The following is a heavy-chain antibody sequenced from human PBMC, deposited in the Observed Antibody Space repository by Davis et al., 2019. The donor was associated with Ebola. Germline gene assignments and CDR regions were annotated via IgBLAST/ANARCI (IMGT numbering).Heavy chain of an antibody. D-gene: IGHD3-22*01. Sequence: AASVKVSCKASGYTFSSYGINWVRQAPGQGLEWMGWISGYNGNTNYAQKLQGRVTMSTDTSTSTAYMELRSLRSDDTAVYYCARSEDYYDSSGYYQYNWFDPWGQGTLVTVSS. V-gene: IGHV1-18*01. CDR1: GYTFSSYG. CDR3: ARSEDYYDSSGYYQYNWFDP. CDR2: ISGYNGNT. J-gene: IGHJ5*02.